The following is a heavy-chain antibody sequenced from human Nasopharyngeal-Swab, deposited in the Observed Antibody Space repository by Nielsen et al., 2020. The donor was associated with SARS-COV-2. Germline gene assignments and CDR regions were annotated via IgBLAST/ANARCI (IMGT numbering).Heavy chain of an antibody. V-gene: IGHV5-51*01. J-gene: IGHJ3*02. Sequence: VRQMPGKGLEWMGIIYPGDSDTRYSPSFQGQVTISADKSISTAYLQWSSQKASDTAMYYCARSLSSGWLDDAFDIWGQGTMVTVSS. CDR3: ARSLSSGWLDDAFDI. CDR2: IYPGDSDT. D-gene: IGHD6-19*01.